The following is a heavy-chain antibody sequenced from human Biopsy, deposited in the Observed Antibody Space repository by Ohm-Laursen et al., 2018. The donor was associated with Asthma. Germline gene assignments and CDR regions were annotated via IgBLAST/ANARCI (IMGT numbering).Heavy chain of an antibody. J-gene: IGHJ6*02. Sequence: GASVKVSCKASGYPFIGYHIHWMRQAPGQGLEWMGGVIPIYGTTHTAQKFQGRVTITADESTSTAYMELTSLRKEDTAVYYCARGGYYGDRRYHNGLDVWGQGTTVTVSS. D-gene: IGHD4-17*01. CDR1: GYPFIGYH. V-gene: IGHV1-69*13. CDR2: VIPIYGTT. CDR3: ARGGYYGDRRYHNGLDV.